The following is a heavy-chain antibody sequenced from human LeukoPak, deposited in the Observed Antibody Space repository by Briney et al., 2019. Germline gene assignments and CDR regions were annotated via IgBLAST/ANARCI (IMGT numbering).Heavy chain of an antibody. CDR2: IRYDGSNK. CDR1: GFTFSSYG. J-gene: IGHJ4*02. V-gene: IGHV3-30*02. CDR3: AKVDRDYFDY. D-gene: IGHD3-22*01. Sequence: GGSLRLSCAASGFTFSSYGMYWVRQAPGKGLEWVAFIRYDGSNKYYADSVKGRFTISRDNSKNTLYLQMNSLRAEDTAVYYCAKVDRDYFDYWGQGTLVTVSS.